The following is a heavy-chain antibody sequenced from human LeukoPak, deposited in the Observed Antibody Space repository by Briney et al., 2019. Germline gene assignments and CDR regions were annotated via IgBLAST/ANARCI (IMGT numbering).Heavy chain of an antibody. J-gene: IGHJ4*02. Sequence: GGSLRLSCAASGFTFSSYAMHWVRQGPGKGLEWVSGISGSGYSTYYSDSVKGRFTISRDNSKNTLYLEMNSLRAEDTAVYYCAKSSRGTMVRVLDYWGQGTLVTVSS. CDR2: ISGSGYST. D-gene: IGHD3-10*01. CDR1: GFTFSSYA. CDR3: AKSSRGTMVRVLDY. V-gene: IGHV3-23*01.